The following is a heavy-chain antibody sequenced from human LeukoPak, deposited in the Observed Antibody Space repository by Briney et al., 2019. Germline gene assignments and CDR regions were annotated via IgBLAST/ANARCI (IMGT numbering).Heavy chain of an antibody. V-gene: IGHV4-59*01. Sequence: SETLSLTCTVSRGSLTSYYWSWIRQPPGKGRVWDGYIYYSGSTNYNPSLKSRVTISVDTSKNQFSLKLSSVTAADTAVYYCARVRDILTGLYFDYWGQGTLVTVSS. D-gene: IGHD3-9*01. J-gene: IGHJ4*02. CDR2: IYYSGST. CDR1: RGSLTSYY. CDR3: ARVRDILTGLYFDY.